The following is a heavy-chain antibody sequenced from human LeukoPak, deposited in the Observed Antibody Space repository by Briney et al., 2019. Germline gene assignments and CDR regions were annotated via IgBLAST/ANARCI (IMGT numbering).Heavy chain of an antibody. CDR3: ARGGIGARPSSRTWFDP. Sequence: SETLSLTCAVYGGSFSGYYWGWIRQPPGKGLEWIGEINHSGSTNYNPSLKSRVTISVDTSKNQFSLKLSSVTAADTAVYYCARGGIGARPSSRTWFDPWGQGTLVTVSS. J-gene: IGHJ5*02. D-gene: IGHD1/OR15-1a*01. CDR2: INHSGST. V-gene: IGHV4-34*01. CDR1: GGSFSGYY.